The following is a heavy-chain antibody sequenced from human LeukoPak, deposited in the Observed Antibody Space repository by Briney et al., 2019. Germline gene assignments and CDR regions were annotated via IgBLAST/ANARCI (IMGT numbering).Heavy chain of an antibody. J-gene: IGHJ6*02. D-gene: IGHD6-13*01. CDR2: IYPGDSDT. V-gene: IGHV5-51*01. CDR3: ARQDIAAAGLYGMDV. CDR1: GYSFTSYW. Sequence: GESLKISCKGSGYSFTSYWIGWVRQMPGKGLEWMGIIYPGDSDTRYSPSFQGQVTISADKSISTAYLQWSSLKASDTAMYYCARQDIAAAGLYGMDVWGQGTTVTVSS.